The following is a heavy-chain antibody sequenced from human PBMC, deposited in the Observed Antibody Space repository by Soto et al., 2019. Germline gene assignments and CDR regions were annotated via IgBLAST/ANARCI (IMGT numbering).Heavy chain of an antibody. D-gene: IGHD2-2*01. V-gene: IGHV1-2*02. CDR1: GYTLIYYY. J-gene: IGHJ6*02. CDR2: INPHSGDT. Sequence: ASVKVSCKSSGYTLIYYYLHWVRQAPGQGLEWMGWINPHSGDTYYAEKFQGRVTMTRDTSITTVFMDLSRLTSDDTALYFCARPRKSYMPPPDSYGMDVWGQGTSVTVSS. CDR3: ARPRKSYMPPPDSYGMDV.